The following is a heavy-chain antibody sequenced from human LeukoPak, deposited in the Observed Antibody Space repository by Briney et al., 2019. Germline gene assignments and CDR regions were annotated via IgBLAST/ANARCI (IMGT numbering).Heavy chain of an antibody. CDR3: ASAGHCANGVCRNWFGP. CDR1: GASMSSDGHY. D-gene: IGHD2-8*01. V-gene: IGHV4-61*02. Sequence: SETLSLTCNVSGASMSSDGHYWNGIRQPAGKGLEWIGRIYSGGSTNYNPSLKSRVTLSVDTSKNRLSLKLSYVTAADTAVYYCASAGHCANGVCRNWFGPWGQGILVTVSS. J-gene: IGHJ5*02. CDR2: IYSGGST.